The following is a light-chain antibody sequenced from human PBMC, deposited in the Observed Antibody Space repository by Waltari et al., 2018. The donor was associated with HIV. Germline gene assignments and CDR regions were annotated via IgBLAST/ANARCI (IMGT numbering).Light chain of an antibody. CDR1: NSDVGNYNL. CDR3: CSYASSTTYV. V-gene: IGLV2-23*02. CDR2: EVN. Sequence: QSALTQPASVSGSPGQSITISCTGTNSDVGNYNLVSCYQQHPGKAPKLRIYEVNKRPSGISDRFSGSKSDNTASLTISGLQAEDEADYYCCSYASSTTYVFGTGTKITVL. J-gene: IGLJ1*01.